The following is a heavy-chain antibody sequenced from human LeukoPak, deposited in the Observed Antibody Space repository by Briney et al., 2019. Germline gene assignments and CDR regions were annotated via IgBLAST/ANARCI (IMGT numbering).Heavy chain of an antibody. CDR3: ARFRGSSNYYYYYMDV. Sequence: SVKVSCKASGGTFSSYAISWVRQAPGQGLEWMGGIIPIFGTANYAQKFQGRVTITADKSTSTAYMELSSLRSEDTAVYYCARFRGSSNYYYYYMDVWGKGTTVTVSS. CDR1: GGTFSSYA. J-gene: IGHJ6*03. D-gene: IGHD6-13*01. V-gene: IGHV1-69*06. CDR2: IIPIFGTA.